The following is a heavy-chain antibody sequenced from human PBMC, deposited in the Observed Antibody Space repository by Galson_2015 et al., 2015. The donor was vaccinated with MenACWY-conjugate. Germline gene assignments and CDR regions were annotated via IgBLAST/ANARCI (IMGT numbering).Heavy chain of an antibody. CDR3: AKDFSYYYGSGYFDY. Sequence: SNKYYADSVKGRFTISRDNSKNTLYLQMNSLRAEDTAVYYCAKDFSYYYGSGYFDYWGQGTLVTVSS. D-gene: IGHD3-10*01. J-gene: IGHJ4*02. CDR2: SNK. V-gene: IGHV3-30*02.